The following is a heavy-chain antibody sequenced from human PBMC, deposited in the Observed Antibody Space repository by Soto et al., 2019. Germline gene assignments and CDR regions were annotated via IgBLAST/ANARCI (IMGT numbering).Heavy chain of an antibody. D-gene: IGHD2-2*02. CDR1: GGSISSYY. V-gene: IGHV4-59*08. J-gene: IGHJ4*02. CDR2: IYYSGST. CDR3: ATEGGPAAIAFDY. Sequence: SETLSLTCTVSGGSISSYYWSWIRQPPGKGLEWIGYIYYSGSTNYNPSLKSRVTISVDTSKNQFSLKLSSVTAADTAVYYCATEGGPAAIAFDYWGQGTLVTVSS.